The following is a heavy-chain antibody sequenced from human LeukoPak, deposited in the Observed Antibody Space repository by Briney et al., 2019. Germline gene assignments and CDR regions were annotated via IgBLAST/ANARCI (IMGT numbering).Heavy chain of an antibody. J-gene: IGHJ5*02. CDR2: IKQDGSEK. V-gene: IGHV3-7*01. Sequence: GALRLSCAASGFTFSSYWMSWVRQAPGKGLEWVANIKQDGSEKYYVDSVKGRFTISRDNAKNSLYLQMHSLRAEDTAVYYCARDPSVITFGGVIVSPSWFDPWGQGTLVTVSS. CDR1: GFTFSSYW. CDR3: ARDPSVITFGGVIVSPSWFDP. D-gene: IGHD3-16*02.